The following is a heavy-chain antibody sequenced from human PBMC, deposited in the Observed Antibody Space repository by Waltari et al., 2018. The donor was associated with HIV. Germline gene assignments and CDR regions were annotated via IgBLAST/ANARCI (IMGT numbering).Heavy chain of an antibody. D-gene: IGHD3-16*01. J-gene: IGHJ3*01. CDR3: ARERQYSSARGEAFAV. Sequence: VQLVASGGTLVEAGGSLGLSCGATGFGLLVFDMHWVRRTRGGTLECVVAMGTDGDTYYSASVKGRFTVSRENCKNALSLNMSSLMLDDTATYYWARERQYSSARGEAFAVWGQGTVVIVSS. CDR1: GFGLLVFD. CDR2: MGTDGDT. V-gene: IGHV3-13*01.